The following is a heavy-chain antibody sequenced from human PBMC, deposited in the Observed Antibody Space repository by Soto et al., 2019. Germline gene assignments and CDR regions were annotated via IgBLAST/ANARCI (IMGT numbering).Heavy chain of an antibody. V-gene: IGHV3-11*05. CDR1: GFTFSDYY. CDR3: ASGQQIRMADI. CDR2: ISGNSLDT. J-gene: IGHJ3*02. D-gene: IGHD6-13*01. Sequence: QVQLVESGGGLVKPGGSLRLSCAASGFTFSDYYASWLRQSPGKGLEWISYISGNSLDTNYADSVRGRFTISRDNAENSLYLQMNYLRAEDTAMYYSASGQQIRMADIWGQGTMVTVSS.